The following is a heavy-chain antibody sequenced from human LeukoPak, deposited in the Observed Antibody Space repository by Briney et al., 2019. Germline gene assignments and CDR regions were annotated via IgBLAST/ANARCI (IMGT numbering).Heavy chain of an antibody. V-gene: IGHV3-66*02. CDR2: IYSGGST. Sequence: GGSLRLSCAASGFTVSSNYMSWVRQAPGKGLEWVSVIYSGGSTYYADSVKGRFTISRDNSKNTPYLQMNSLRAEDTAVYYCARDSYYDSSGTTGGVDYWGQGTLVTVSS. J-gene: IGHJ4*02. CDR1: GFTVSSNY. CDR3: ARDSYYDSSGTTGGVDY. D-gene: IGHD3-22*01.